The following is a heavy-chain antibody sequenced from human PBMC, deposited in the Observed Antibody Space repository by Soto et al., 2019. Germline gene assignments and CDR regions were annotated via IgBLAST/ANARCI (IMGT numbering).Heavy chain of an antibody. CDR1: GDTFIAHY. CDR2: TNPNNGST. V-gene: IGHV1-2*02. CDR3: ARDVNPYFGPGSLHGYFDY. J-gene: IGHJ4*02. Sequence: QVQLVQSGAEVKKPGASVKVSCKVSGDTFIAHYIHWVRQAPGKGLEWIGWTNPNNGSTEYAQKFQGRVTMTRDTSITTVYVELSSLRSDDTAVYFCARDVNPYFGPGSLHGYFDYWGQGTLVSVSS. D-gene: IGHD3-10*01.